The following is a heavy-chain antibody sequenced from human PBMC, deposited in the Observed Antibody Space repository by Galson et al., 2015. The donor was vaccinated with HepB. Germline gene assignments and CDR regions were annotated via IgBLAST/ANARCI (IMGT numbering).Heavy chain of an antibody. Sequence: SLRLSCAASGFTFSSYAMHWVRQAPGKGLEWVAVISYDGSNKYYADSVKGRFTISRDNSKNTLYLQMNSLRAEDTAVYYCARDRYPQGFHYDSRVFQHWGQGTLVTVSS. CDR1: GFTFSSYA. V-gene: IGHV3-30*04. CDR3: ARDRYPQGFHYDSRVFQH. J-gene: IGHJ1*01. D-gene: IGHD3-22*01. CDR2: ISYDGSNK.